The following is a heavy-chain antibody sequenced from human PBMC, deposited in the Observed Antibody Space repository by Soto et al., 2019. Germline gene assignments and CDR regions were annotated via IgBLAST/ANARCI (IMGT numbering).Heavy chain of an antibody. CDR1: GGSISSGDYY. J-gene: IGHJ6*02. D-gene: IGHD1-20*01. CDR3: ASSLTGTISYYGMDV. V-gene: IGHV4-30-4*01. CDR2: IYYSGST. Sequence: SETLSLTCTVSGGSISSGDYYWSWIRQPPGKGLEWIGYIYYSGSTYYNPSLKSRVTISVDTSKNQFSLKLSSVTAADTAVYYCASSLTGTISYYGMDVWGQGTTATVSS.